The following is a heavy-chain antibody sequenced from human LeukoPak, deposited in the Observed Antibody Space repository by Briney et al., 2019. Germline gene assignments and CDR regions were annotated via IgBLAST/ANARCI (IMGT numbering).Heavy chain of an antibody. Sequence: SETLSLTCTVSGGSFSSYYWNWIRQPAGKGLEWIGRIYTSGSTNYNPSLKSRVTMSVDTSKNQFSLKLNSVTAAGTAVYYCVRAGDSTSPLDYWGQGTLVTVSS. CDR1: GGSFSSYY. J-gene: IGHJ4*02. V-gene: IGHV4-4*07. D-gene: IGHD6-13*01. CDR3: VRAGDSTSPLDY. CDR2: IYTSGST.